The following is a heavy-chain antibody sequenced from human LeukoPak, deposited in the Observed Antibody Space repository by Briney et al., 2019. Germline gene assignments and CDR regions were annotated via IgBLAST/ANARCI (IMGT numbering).Heavy chain of an antibody. CDR1: GYTFNHHG. Sequence: ASVKVSCKGSGYTFNHHGISWVRQAPGQGLEWMGWISCYNGDTHYAQKFQGRVTMTTDTSTATAYMEMRSLGSADTAIYYCARDPSNTSGFYAYFDFWGQGTLVTVSS. CDR2: ISCYNGDT. D-gene: IGHD6-19*01. V-gene: IGHV1-18*01. J-gene: IGHJ4*02. CDR3: ARDPSNTSGFYAYFDF.